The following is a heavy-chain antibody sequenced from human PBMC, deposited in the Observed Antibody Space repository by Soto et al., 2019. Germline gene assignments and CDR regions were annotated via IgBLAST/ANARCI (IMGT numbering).Heavy chain of an antibody. D-gene: IGHD2-2*01. J-gene: IGHJ4*02. Sequence: PGGSLRLSCAASGFTFSSYSMNWVRQAPGKGLEWVSYISSSSSTIYYADSVKGRFTISRDNAKNSLYLQMNSLRAEDTAVYYCSGARYCSSTSCYAGVDYWGQGTLVTVSS. CDR3: SGARYCSSTSCYAGVDY. CDR1: GFTFSSYS. V-gene: IGHV3-48*01. CDR2: ISSSSSTI.